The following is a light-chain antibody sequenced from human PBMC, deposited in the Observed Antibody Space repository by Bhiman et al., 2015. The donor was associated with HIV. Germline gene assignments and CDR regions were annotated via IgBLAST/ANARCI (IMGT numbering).Light chain of an antibody. V-gene: IGLV3-19*01. CDR1: SLRSNY. Sequence: SSDLTQDPAVSVALGQTVRITCQGDSLRSNYASWYQQKPGQAPVPVIYGKNNRPSGIPDRFSGSSSGNTASLTITGAQAEDEADYYCQSADTATSKVFGGGTKLTVL. J-gene: IGLJ3*02. CDR2: GKN. CDR3: QSADTATSKV.